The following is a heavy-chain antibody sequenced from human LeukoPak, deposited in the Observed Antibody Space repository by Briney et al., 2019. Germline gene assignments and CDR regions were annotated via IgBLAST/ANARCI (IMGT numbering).Heavy chain of an antibody. CDR1: GFTFSTYA. V-gene: IGHV3-23*01. Sequence: GGSLTLFCAASGFTFSTYAMIWVRQAPGKGLEWVSGISGSAGSTYYADSVKGRFTISRDNSKNTLYLQMNSLRSEDTAVYYCAKDRRQWPTDFDYWGQGALVTVCS. CDR3: AKDRRQWPTDFDY. D-gene: IGHD6-19*01. CDR2: ISGSAGST. J-gene: IGHJ4*02.